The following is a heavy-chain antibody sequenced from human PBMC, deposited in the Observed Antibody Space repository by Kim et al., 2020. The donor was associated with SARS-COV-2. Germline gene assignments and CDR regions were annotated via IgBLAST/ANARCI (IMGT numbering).Heavy chain of an antibody. CDR3: ARDSSAAGV. Sequence: SETLSLTCSVSGDSVSSGTFFWGWIRQPQGKGLEWIGTMCYGATTYKNPSLQSRVTISMDTSKNQLSPKLTSVTAADTAIYYCARDSSAAGVW. J-gene: IGHJ3*01. CDR1: GDSVSSGTFF. D-gene: IGHD6-25*01. CDR2: MCYGATT. V-gene: IGHV4-39*07.